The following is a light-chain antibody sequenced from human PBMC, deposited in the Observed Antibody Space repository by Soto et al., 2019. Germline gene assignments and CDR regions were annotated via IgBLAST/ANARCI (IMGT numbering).Light chain of an antibody. CDR3: SLYTSSYTLV. CDR2: DVN. V-gene: IGLV2-14*01. Sequence: QSALTQPASLSGSPGQSITISCTGTSSDVGAYDSVSWYQQHPGKAPKLMIYDVNNRPSGVSNRFSGSKSGNTASLTISGLQTEDEADYYCSLYTSSYTLVFGGGTKLTVL. J-gene: IGLJ2*01. CDR1: SSDVGAYDS.